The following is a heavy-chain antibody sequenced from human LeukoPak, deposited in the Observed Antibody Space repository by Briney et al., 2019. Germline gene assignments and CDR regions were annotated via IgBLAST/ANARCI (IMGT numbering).Heavy chain of an antibody. J-gene: IGHJ3*02. V-gene: IGHV4-59*04. CDR1: GGSIISYY. CDR3: ARVVGTAARSFDI. CDR2: VYYSGST. Sequence: PSETLSLTCTVSGGSIISYYWSWIRQPPGKGLEWIGYVYYSGSTYYNPSLKSRVTISADTSKNQFSLKLSSVTAADTAVYYCARVVGTAARSFDIWGQGTMVTVSS. D-gene: IGHD1-1*01.